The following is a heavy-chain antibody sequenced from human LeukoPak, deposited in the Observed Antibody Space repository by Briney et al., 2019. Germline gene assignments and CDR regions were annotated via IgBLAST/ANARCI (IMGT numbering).Heavy chain of an antibody. CDR3: AKLVLFSGTTGDLNY. V-gene: IGHV3-23*01. Sequence: GGSLRLSCAASGFSFSSYAMSWVRQAPGKGLEWVSTITASGGSTYYADSVKGRFTISRDNSKNTLCLQINSRRAEDTAVYYCAKLVLFSGTTGDLNYWGQGTLVTVSS. CDR2: ITASGGST. D-gene: IGHD1-1*01. J-gene: IGHJ4*02. CDR1: GFSFSSYA.